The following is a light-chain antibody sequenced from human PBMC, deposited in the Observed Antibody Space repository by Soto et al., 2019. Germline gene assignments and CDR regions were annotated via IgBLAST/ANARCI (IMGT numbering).Light chain of an antibody. CDR1: QSVSNSF. CDR2: AAS. CDR3: QQYGSSPRTIT. Sequence: EVVLTQSPGTLSLSPGERASLSCRASQSVSNSFLAWYQQKAGQSPRLLIYAASARAIGIPDRFSGSGSGTDFTLTISRLEPEDFAVYYCQQYGSSPRTITFGQGTRLEIK. V-gene: IGKV3-20*01. J-gene: IGKJ5*01.